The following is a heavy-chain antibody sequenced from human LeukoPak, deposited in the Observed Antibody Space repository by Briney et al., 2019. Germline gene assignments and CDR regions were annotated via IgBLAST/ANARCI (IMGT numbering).Heavy chain of an antibody. J-gene: IGHJ6*03. CDR1: GYTFTGYY. D-gene: IGHD1-7*01. V-gene: IGHV1-2*02. CDR3: ARGGGLYKGGTELYYYYYMDV. Sequence: ASVKVSCKASGYTFTGYYMHWVRQAPGEGLEWMGWINPNSGGTNYAQKFQGRVTMTRDTSISTAYMELSRLRSDDTAVYYCARGGGLYKGGTELYYYYYMDVWGKGTTVTVSS. CDR2: INPNSGGT.